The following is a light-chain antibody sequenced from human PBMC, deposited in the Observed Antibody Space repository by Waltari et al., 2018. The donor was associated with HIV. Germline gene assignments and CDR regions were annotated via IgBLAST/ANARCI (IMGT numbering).Light chain of an antibody. Sequence: DIQMTQSPSSLSASVGDRVTITCQASQAISNYLIWYQQKPGKAPKLLIYDASKLETGVPSRFSGSRSGTDFTFTINSLQPEDIATYYCQQYDNLPITFGQGTRLEIK. CDR1: QAISNY. V-gene: IGKV1-33*01. CDR3: QQYDNLPIT. J-gene: IGKJ5*01. CDR2: DAS.